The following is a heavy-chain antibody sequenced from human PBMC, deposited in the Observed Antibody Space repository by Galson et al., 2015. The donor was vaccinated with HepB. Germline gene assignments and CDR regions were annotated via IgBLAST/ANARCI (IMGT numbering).Heavy chain of an antibody. CDR1: GFTFSSYS. Sequence: SLRLSCAASGFTFSSYSMNWVRQAPGKGLEWVSSISSSSSYIYYADSVKGRFTISRDNAKNSLYLQMNSLRAEDTAVYYCARAGWYDILTGYHPPDYWGQGTLVTVSS. V-gene: IGHV3-21*01. D-gene: IGHD3-9*01. CDR2: ISSSSSYI. CDR3: ARAGWYDILTGYHPPDY. J-gene: IGHJ4*02.